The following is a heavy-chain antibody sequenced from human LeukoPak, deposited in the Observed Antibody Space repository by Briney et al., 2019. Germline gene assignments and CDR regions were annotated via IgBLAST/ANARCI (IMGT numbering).Heavy chain of an antibody. Sequence: SETLSLTCTVSGGSISRSSYYWGWIRQPPGKGLEWIGSIYYSGTTYYNPSLESRITVSVDTSKNQFSLKLSSVTAADTAVYYCAREGGYGSGAGNGMDVWGQGTTVTVSS. CDR3: AREGGYGSGAGNGMDV. V-gene: IGHV4-39*07. J-gene: IGHJ6*02. CDR2: IYYSGTT. D-gene: IGHD3-10*01. CDR1: GGSISRSSYY.